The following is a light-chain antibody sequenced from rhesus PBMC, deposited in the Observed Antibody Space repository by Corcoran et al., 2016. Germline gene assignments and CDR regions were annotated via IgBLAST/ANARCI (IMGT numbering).Light chain of an antibody. J-gene: IGKJ4*01. V-gene: IGKV3-35*01. CDR1: LSVNSN. CDR2: DSS. CDR3: QQESSWPLT. Sequence: EIVMTQSPATLSLSPGERGTLSCRASLSVNSNLAWYQQKPGHSPRLLIYDSSNRATGIPDRFSGSWSGTDFTLTISSLEPEDVGVYYCQQESSWPLTFGGGTKVEIK.